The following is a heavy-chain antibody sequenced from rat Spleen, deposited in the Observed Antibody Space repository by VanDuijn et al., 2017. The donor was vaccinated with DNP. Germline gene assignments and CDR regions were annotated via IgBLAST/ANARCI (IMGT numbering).Heavy chain of an antibody. Sequence: EVQLVESGGGLVQPGRSLKVSCAASGFTFSDSNMAWVRQAPKKGLEWVATISYDGSRTYYRDSVKGRFNISRDNAKSTLYLQMDSLRSEETATYYCASLLLPNWFTYWGQGTLVTVSS. CDR1: GFTFSDSN. J-gene: IGHJ3*01. V-gene: IGHV5-7*01. CDR2: ISYDGSRT. CDR3: ASLLLPNWFTY. D-gene: IGHD1-1*01.